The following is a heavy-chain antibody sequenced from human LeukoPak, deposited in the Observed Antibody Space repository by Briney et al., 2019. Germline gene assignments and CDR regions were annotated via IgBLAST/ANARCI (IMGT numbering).Heavy chain of an antibody. Sequence: GGSLRLSCAASGFTFSSYSMNWVRQAPGKGLEWVSSISSSSSYIYYADSVKGRFTISRDNAKNSLYLQMNSLRAEDTAVYYCARDPTPGDPPHHWGQGTLVTVSS. CDR2: ISSSSSYI. CDR3: ARDPTPGDPPHH. V-gene: IGHV3-21*01. J-gene: IGHJ5*02. D-gene: IGHD4-17*01. CDR1: GFTFSSYS.